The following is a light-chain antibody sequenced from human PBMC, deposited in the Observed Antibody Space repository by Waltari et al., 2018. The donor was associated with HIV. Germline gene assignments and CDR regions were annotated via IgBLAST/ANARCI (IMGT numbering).Light chain of an antibody. CDR3: CSYGGDDTLV. CDR2: DDS. Sequence: QSALTQPASVSGSLGQSITISCTGASTNVGSYLLVSWYQNRPGQAPTLIIYDDSKRPLGISSRFSGSKSGNTASLTISGLQSEDEADYYCCSYGGDDTLVFGGGTKVTAL. CDR1: STNVGSYLL. V-gene: IGLV2-23*01. J-gene: IGLJ3*02.